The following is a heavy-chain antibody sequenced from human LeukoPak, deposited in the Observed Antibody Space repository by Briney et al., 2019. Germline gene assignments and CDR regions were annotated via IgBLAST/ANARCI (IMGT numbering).Heavy chain of an antibody. CDR3: GRAYQPLGGLSFPDQ. Sequence: ASVKVSCKASGYTFTTYAMNWVRQAPGQGLEWVGWINPNTGNPMYAQGFTGRFVFSLDTSVSTAYLQISSLKAADTAVYYCGRAYQPLGGLSFPDQWGQGTLVTVSS. D-gene: IGHD3-16*02. J-gene: IGHJ5*02. CDR2: INPNTGNP. CDR1: GYTFTTYA. V-gene: IGHV7-4-1*02.